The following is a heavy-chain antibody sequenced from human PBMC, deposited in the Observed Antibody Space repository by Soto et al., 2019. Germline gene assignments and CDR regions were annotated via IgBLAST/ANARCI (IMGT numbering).Heavy chain of an antibody. CDR2: ISSSSSYI. CDR1: GFTFSSYS. Sequence: PGGSLRLTCAASGFTFSSYSMNWVRQAPGKGLEWVSSISSSSSYIYYADSVKGRFTISRDNAKNSLYLQMNSLRAEDTAVYYCARDSYDYDSSGYYCFDYWGQGTLVTVSS. V-gene: IGHV3-21*04. J-gene: IGHJ4*02. D-gene: IGHD3-22*01. CDR3: ARDSYDYDSSGYYCFDY.